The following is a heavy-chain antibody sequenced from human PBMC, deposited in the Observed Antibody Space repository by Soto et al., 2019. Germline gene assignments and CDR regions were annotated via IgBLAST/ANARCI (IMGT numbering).Heavy chain of an antibody. D-gene: IGHD2-15*01. CDR1: GFTFSSYG. Sequence: QLQLVESGGGVVQPGRSLRLSCAASGFTFSSYGMPWVRQAPGKGLKWVAIISHDGSTKYYADSVKGRFTISSDNSKTTVYLQMNNLSPEDEAVYYCAKDKASGGSPLDYWGQGTLVTVSS. J-gene: IGHJ4*02. V-gene: IGHV3-30*18. CDR3: AKDKASGGSPLDY. CDR2: ISHDGSTK.